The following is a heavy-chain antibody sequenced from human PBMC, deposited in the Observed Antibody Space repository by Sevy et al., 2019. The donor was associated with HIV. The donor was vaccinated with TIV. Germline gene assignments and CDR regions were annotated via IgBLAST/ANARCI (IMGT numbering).Heavy chain of an antibody. CDR2: INHGGST. D-gene: IGHD2-2*01. CDR3: ARHCSSISCSHVFDI. V-gene: IGHV4-34*01. Sequence: SETLSLICAVYGGSFSGYYWSWIRQPPGKGLEWIGEINHGGSTNYNPSLKSRVTISLDTSKNQFSLKLTSMTAADTALYYCARHCSSISCSHVFDIWGQGTMVTVSS. J-gene: IGHJ3*02. CDR1: GGSFSGYY.